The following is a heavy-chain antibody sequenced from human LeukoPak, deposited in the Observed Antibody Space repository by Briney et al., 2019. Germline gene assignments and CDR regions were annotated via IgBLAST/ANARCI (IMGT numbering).Heavy chain of an antibody. CDR1: GFTFSSYG. CDR3: ARDPRSSITMVRGAPPYLVDY. D-gene: IGHD3-10*01. Sequence: GGSLRLSCAASGFTFSSYGMSWVRQAPGKGLEWVSVISGSGGSTYYAASVKGRFTISRDNSKNTLYLQMNSLRAEDTAVYYCARDPRSSITMVRGAPPYLVDYWGQGTLVTVSS. V-gene: IGHV3-23*01. J-gene: IGHJ4*02. CDR2: ISGSGGST.